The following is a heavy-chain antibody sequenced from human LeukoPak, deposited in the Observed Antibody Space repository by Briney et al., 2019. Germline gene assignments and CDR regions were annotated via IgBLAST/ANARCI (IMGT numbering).Heavy chain of an antibody. J-gene: IGHJ4*02. Sequence: PGGSLRLSCAASGFTFSNYGIHWLRQAPGKGLEWVAFIRNGGSDKYYADSVRGRFTISRDNSKNTVYLQMNSLRAEDTAVYYCAKEQDLVGTTYYFGHWGQGTLVTVSS. V-gene: IGHV3-30*02. CDR3: AKEQDLVGTTYYFGH. CDR1: GFTFSNYG. D-gene: IGHD1-26*01. CDR2: IRNGGSDK.